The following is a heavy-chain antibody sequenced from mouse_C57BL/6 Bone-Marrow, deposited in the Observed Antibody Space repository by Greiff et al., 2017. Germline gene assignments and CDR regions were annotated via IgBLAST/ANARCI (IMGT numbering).Heavy chain of an antibody. Sequence: LQPVAELVRPGSSVKLSCKASGYTFTSYWMDWVKQRPGQGLEWIGNIYPSDSETHYNQKFKDKATLTVDKSSSTAYMQLSSLTSEDSAVYYCAVYYGSSYEFAYWGQGTLVTVSA. D-gene: IGHD1-1*01. V-gene: IGHV1-61*01. CDR1: GYTFTSYW. CDR2: IYPSDSET. J-gene: IGHJ3*01. CDR3: AVYYGSSYEFAY.